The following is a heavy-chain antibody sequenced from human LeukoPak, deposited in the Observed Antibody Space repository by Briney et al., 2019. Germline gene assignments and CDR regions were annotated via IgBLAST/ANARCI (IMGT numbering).Heavy chain of an antibody. D-gene: IGHD6-19*01. CDR1: GFTFDDYG. V-gene: IGHV3-20*04. J-gene: IGHJ4*02. CDR2: INWNGGST. Sequence: GGSLRLSCAASGFTFDDYGMSWVRQAPGKGLEWVSGINWNGGSTGYADSVKGRFTISRDNAKNSLYLQMNSLRAEDTALYYCARGSGGTQPYHFDYWGQGTLVTVSS. CDR3: ARGSGGTQPYHFDY.